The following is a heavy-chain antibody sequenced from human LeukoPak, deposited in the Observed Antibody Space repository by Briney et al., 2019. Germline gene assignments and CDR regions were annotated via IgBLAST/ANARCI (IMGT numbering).Heavy chain of an antibody. CDR3: AKAAYYYGSGSYGNWFDP. D-gene: IGHD3-10*01. J-gene: IGHJ5*02. V-gene: IGHV3-23*01. CDR2: ISGSGGST. CDR1: GFTFSSYA. Sequence: GGSLRLSCAASGFTFSSYAMSWVRQAPGKGLEWVSAISGSGGSTYYADSVKGRFTISRDNSKNTLYLQMNSLRAEDTAVYYCAKAAYYYGSGSYGNWFDPWGQGTLVTVSS.